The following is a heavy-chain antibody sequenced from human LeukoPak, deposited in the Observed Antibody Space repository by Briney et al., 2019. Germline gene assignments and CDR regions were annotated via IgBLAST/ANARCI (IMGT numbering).Heavy chain of an antibody. Sequence: GGSLRLSCAASGFTFSSYSMSWVRQAPGKGLEWVSSITRSSNFIYYADSVKGRFTISRDNAKNSLYLQMNSLRAEDTAVYYCARGVYGHDSPHDGYYFDYWGQGTLVTVSS. CDR3: ARGVYGHDSPHDGYYFDY. D-gene: IGHD5-12*01. CDR1: GFTFSSYS. J-gene: IGHJ4*02. CDR2: ITRSSNFI. V-gene: IGHV3-21*01.